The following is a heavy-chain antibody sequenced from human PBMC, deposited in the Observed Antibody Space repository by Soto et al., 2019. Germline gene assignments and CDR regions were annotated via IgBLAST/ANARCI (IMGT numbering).Heavy chain of an antibody. CDR1: GYTFTGYY. Sequence: GASVKVSCKASGYTFTGYYMHWVRQAPGQGLEWMGWINPNSGGTNYAQKFQGRVTMTRDTSISTAYRELSRLRSDDTAVYYCARTYYYDSSGYFPSYYYYYGMDVWGQGTTVTVSS. J-gene: IGHJ6*02. CDR2: INPNSGGT. V-gene: IGHV1-2*02. CDR3: ARTYYYDSSGYFPSYYYYYGMDV. D-gene: IGHD3-22*01.